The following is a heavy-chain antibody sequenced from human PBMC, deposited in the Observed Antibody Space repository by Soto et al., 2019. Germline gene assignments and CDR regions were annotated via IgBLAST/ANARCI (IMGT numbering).Heavy chain of an antibody. D-gene: IGHD3-22*01. CDR3: ARGTYYYDSSGYYSHYFDY. V-gene: IGHV4-31*03. J-gene: IGHJ4*02. CDR1: GGSISSGGYY. Sequence: QVQLQESGPGLVKPSQTLSLTCTVSGGSISSGGYYWSWIRQHPGKGLGWIGYIYYSGSTYYNPSLKSRVTISVDTSKNQFSLKLSSVTAADTAVYYCARGTYYYDSSGYYSHYFDYWGQGTLVTVSS. CDR2: IYYSGST.